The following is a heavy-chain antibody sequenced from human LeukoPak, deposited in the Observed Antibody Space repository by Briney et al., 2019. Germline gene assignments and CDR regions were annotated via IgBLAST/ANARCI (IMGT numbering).Heavy chain of an antibody. D-gene: IGHD5-24*01. CDR3: AREMTIITYSFDS. V-gene: IGHV3-23*01. Sequence: GGSLRLSCAPSGFTFSNYAMSWVRQAPGKGLEWVSAISETGGTIHYADSVRGRFIISRDNSKNTLYLQMISLRAEDTAVYYCAREMTIITYSFDSWGQGTLVTVSS. CDR2: ISETGGTI. J-gene: IGHJ4*02. CDR1: GFTFSNYA.